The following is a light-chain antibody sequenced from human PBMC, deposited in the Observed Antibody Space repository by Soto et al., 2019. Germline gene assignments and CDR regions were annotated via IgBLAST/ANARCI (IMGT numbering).Light chain of an antibody. Sequence: EIVMTQSPATLSVSPVERATLSCRASQSVSSNLAWFQQKPGLAPRLLIYDASTRATGIPGRFSGSGSRTEFTIAISSLQSEDSAVYYCQQYNSWPPITFGQGTRLEIK. V-gene: IGKV3D-15*01. CDR3: QQYNSWPPIT. J-gene: IGKJ5*01. CDR1: QSVSSN. CDR2: DAS.